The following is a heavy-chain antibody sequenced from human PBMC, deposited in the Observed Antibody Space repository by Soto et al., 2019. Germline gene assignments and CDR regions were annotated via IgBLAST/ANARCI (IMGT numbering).Heavy chain of an antibody. V-gene: IGHV4-31*03. CDR3: ARVDIVDHRRFDY. D-gene: IGHD2-2*03. CDR1: GGSISSGGYY. Sequence: SETLSLTCTVSGGSISSGGYYWSWIRQHPGKGLEWIGYIYYSGSTYYNPSLKSRVTISVDTSKNQFSLKLSSVTAADTAVYYCARVDIVDHRRFDYWGQGTLVTVSS. J-gene: IGHJ4*02. CDR2: IYYSGST.